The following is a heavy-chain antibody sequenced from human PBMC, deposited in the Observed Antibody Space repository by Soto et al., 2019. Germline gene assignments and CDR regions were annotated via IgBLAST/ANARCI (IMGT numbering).Heavy chain of an antibody. CDR3: ARGAVGIFGVVTRLNWFDP. Sequence: GGSLRLSCAASGFTFSSYSMNWVRQAPGMGLEWVSYISSSSSTIYYADSVKGRFTISRDNAKNSLYLQMNSLRDEDTAVYYCARGAVGIFGVVTRLNWFDPWGQGTLVTVSS. J-gene: IGHJ5*02. CDR1: GFTFSSYS. CDR2: ISSSSSTI. V-gene: IGHV3-48*02. D-gene: IGHD3-3*01.